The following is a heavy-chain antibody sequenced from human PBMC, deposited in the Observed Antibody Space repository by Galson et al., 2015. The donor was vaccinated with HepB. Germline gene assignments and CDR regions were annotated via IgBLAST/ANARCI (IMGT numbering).Heavy chain of an antibody. J-gene: IGHJ6*02. CDR2: ISYDGSNQ. CDR1: GFTFSSYA. CDR3: ARADYYYGMDV. Sequence: SLRLSCAASGFTFSSYAMHWVRQAPGKGLEWVAVISYDGSNQYYADSVKGRFTIPRDNSKNTLYLQMNSLRAEDTAVYYCARADYYYGMDVWGQGTTVTVSS. V-gene: IGHV3-30-3*01.